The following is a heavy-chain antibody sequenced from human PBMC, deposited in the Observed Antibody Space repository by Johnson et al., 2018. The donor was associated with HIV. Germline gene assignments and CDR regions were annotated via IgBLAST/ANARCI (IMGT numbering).Heavy chain of an antibody. V-gene: IGHV3-30*14. CDR3: ARDCPSAVSREYAFDI. CDR2: ISYDGSNK. J-gene: IGHJ3*02. Sequence: QVQLVESGGGLVKPGGSLRLSCAASGFTFSDYYMSWIRQAPGKGLEWVAVISYDGSNKYYADSVKGRFTISRDNSKNTLYLQMNSLRAEDTAVYYCARDCPSAVSREYAFDIWGQGTMVTVSS. CDR1: GFTFSDYY. D-gene: IGHD6-25*01.